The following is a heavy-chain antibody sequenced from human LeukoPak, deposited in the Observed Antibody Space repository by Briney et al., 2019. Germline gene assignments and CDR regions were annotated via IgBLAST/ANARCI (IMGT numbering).Heavy chain of an antibody. Sequence: SETLSLTCTVSGVSIFSSYWNWVRQPPGKGLEWIGYVHYSGSTNYNPSLKSRVTMSVDTSKSQFSLKLSSATAADTAVYYCATGRSIRYFDYWGQGTLLAVSS. CDR2: VHYSGST. CDR1: GVSIFSSY. D-gene: IGHD3-9*01. J-gene: IGHJ4*02. CDR3: ATGRSIRYFDY. V-gene: IGHV4-59*12.